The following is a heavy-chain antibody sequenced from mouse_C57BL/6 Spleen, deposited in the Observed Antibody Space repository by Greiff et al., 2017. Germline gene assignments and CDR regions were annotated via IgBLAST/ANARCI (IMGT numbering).Heavy chain of an antibody. V-gene: IGHV1-64*01. CDR1: GYTFTSYW. J-gene: IGHJ4*01. D-gene: IGHD2-4*01. CDR3: ASVDDYDPSYAMDY. CDR2: IHPNSGST. Sequence: VQLQQPGAELVKPGASVKLSCKASGYTFTSYWMHWVKQRPGQGLEWIGMIHPNSGSTNYNEKFKSKATLTVEKSSRTTYMQLSSLTSEDSAVYYCASVDDYDPSYAMDYWGQGTSVTVSS.